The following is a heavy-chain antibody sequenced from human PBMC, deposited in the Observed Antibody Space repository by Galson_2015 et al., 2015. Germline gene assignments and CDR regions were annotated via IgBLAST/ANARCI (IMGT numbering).Heavy chain of an antibody. V-gene: IGHV4-59*01. J-gene: IGHJ4*02. CDR3: ARSVRGSSFDY. Sequence: ETLSLTCTVSGGSISSYYWSWIRQPPGKGLEWIGYIYYSGSTNYNPSLKSRVTISVDTSKNQFSLKLSSVTAADTAVYYCARSVRGSSFDYWGQGTLVTVSS. CDR2: IYYSGST. D-gene: IGHD2-2*01. CDR1: GGSISSYY.